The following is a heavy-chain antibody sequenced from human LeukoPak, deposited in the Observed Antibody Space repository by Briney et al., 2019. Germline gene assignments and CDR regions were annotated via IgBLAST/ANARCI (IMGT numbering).Heavy chain of an antibody. D-gene: IGHD1-26*01. CDR1: GFTFSSYS. CDR3: ARDGTVEDYYGMDV. Sequence: GGSLRLSCAASGFTFSSYSMNWVRQAPGKGLEWVSSISSSSSYIYYADSVKGRFTISRDNAKNSLYLQMNSRRAEDTAVYYCARDGTVEDYYGMDVWGQGTTVTVSS. CDR2: ISSSSSYI. J-gene: IGHJ6*02. V-gene: IGHV3-21*01.